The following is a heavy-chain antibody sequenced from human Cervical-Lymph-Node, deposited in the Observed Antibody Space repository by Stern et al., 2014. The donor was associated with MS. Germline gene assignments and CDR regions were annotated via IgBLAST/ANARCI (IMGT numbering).Heavy chain of an antibody. Sequence: QVQLGQSGGGVVQPGRSLRLSCAASGFTFSSYGMHWVRQAPGKGLEGVAAIWPDGSNKYYADSVKGGFTISRDNSKNTLYLQMNSLRAEDTAVYYCARDAEAAQWLVFSGTGFDPWGQGTLVTVSS. J-gene: IGHJ5*02. CDR3: ARDAEAAQWLVFSGTGFDP. V-gene: IGHV3-33*01. D-gene: IGHD6-19*01. CDR1: GFTFSSYG. CDR2: IWPDGSNK.